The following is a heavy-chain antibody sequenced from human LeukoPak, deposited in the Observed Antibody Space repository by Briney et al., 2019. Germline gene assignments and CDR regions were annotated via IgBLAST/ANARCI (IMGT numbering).Heavy chain of an antibody. CDR3: ARVLTGYYYRFDY. D-gene: IGHD3-9*01. V-gene: IGHV5-51*01. Sequence: PGGSLRLSCTASGFTVISYPMHWVRQAPGKGLEWMGIIYPGDSDTRYSPSFQGQVTISADKSISTAYLQWSSLKASDTAMYYCARVLTGYYYRFDYWGQGTLVTVSS. J-gene: IGHJ4*02. CDR1: GFTVISYP. CDR2: IYPGDSDT.